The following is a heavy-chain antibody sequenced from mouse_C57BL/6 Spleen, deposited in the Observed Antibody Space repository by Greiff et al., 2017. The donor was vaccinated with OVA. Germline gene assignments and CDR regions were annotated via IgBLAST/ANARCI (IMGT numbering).Heavy chain of an antibody. J-gene: IGHJ4*01. CDR3: AKEAAYGTYAMDY. Sequence: VQLVESGPGLVQPSQSLSITCTVSGFSLTSYGVHWVRQSPGKGLEWLGVIWRGGSTDYNAAFMSRLSITKDNSKSQVFFKMNSLQADDTAIYYCAKEAAYGTYAMDYWGQGTSVTVSS. D-gene: IGHD2-1*01. V-gene: IGHV2-5*01. CDR1: GFSLTSYG. CDR2: IWRGGST.